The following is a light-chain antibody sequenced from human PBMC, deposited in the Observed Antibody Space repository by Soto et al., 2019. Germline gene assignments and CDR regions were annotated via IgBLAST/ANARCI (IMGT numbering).Light chain of an antibody. J-gene: IGKJ1*01. Sequence: EIVMTQSPATLSVSPGXRATLSCRASQSVSSNLAWYQQKPGQAPRLLIYGASTRATGIPARFSGSGSGTEFTLTIRSLQSEDFAVYYCQQHNNWPRTFGQGTKVDIK. CDR2: GAS. V-gene: IGKV3D-15*01. CDR3: QQHNNWPRT. CDR1: QSVSSN.